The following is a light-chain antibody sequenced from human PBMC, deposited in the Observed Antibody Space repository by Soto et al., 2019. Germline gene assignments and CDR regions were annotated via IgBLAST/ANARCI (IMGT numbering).Light chain of an antibody. CDR1: QSISNY. CDR2: DAS. V-gene: IGKV3-20*01. Sequence: EIVLTQSPATLSLSPGERSTLSWRASQSISNYLAWYQQTPGQAPRLLIYDASNRATGIPVRFSGSGSGTDFTLTISRLEPEDFAVYYCQQYGSSPPVTFGQGTKVDIK. CDR3: QQYGSSPPVT. J-gene: IGKJ1*01.